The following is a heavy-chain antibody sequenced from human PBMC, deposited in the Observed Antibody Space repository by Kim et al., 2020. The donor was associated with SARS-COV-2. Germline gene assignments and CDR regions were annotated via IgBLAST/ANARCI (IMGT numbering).Heavy chain of an antibody. D-gene: IGHD1-1*01. V-gene: IGHV3-15*01. CDR3: TTDAPLFARNSNAGGMDV. J-gene: IGHJ6*02. CDR1: GFTFTDAW. Sequence: GGSLRLSCAASGFTFTDAWMTWVRQAPGKGLQWVGRIKSETDGGSTQYAAPVKGRFTISRDDSTKTLYLEMNSLKTEDTAVYYCTTDAPLFARNSNAGGMDVWGQGTTVTVSS. CDR2: IKSETDGGST.